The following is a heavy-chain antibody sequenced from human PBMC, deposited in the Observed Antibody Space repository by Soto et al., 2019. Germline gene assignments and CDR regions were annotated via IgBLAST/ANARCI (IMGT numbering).Heavy chain of an antibody. Sequence: ASVKVSCKASGYTFTSYGISWVRQAPGQGLEWMGGIIPIFGTANYAQKFQGRVTITADESTSTAYMELSSLRSEDTAVYYCARGAYDSSGYYWFDPWGQGTLVTVSS. J-gene: IGHJ5*02. V-gene: IGHV1-69*13. CDR3: ARGAYDSSGYYWFDP. CDR2: IIPIFGTA. CDR1: GYTFTSYG. D-gene: IGHD3-22*01.